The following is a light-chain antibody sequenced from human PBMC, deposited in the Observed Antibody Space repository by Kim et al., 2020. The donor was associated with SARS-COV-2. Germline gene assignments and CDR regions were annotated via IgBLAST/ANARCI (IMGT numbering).Light chain of an antibody. V-gene: IGLV3-27*01. J-gene: IGLJ3*02. CDR3: YSAADNNLV. CDR1: ILAKKY. Sequence: SVSPGQTARITCSGDILAKKYARWFQQKPGQAPVLVIYKDSERPSGIPERFSGSSSGTTVTLTISGAQVEDEADYYCYSAADNNLVFGGGTKVTVL. CDR2: KDS.